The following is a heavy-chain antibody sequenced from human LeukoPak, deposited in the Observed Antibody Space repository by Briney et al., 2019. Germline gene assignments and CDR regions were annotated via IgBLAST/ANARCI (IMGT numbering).Heavy chain of an antibody. CDR1: GFTFSSYS. J-gene: IGHJ6*02. CDR3: AKTPTTIVVVPAADAVGSSDV. CDR2: ISSSSSYI. D-gene: IGHD2-2*01. V-gene: IGHV3-21*04. Sequence: GGSLRLSCAASGFTFSSYSMNWVRQAPGKGLGWVSSISSSSSYIYYADSVKGRFTISRDNAKNSLYLQMNSLRAEDTAVYYCAKTPTTIVVVPAADAVGSSDVWGQGTTVTVSS.